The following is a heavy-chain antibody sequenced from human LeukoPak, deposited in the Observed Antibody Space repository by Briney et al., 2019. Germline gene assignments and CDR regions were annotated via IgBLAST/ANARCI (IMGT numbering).Heavy chain of an antibody. V-gene: IGHV4-34*01. CDR2: INHSGST. J-gene: IGHJ6*03. Sequence: PSETLSLTCAVYGGSFSGYYWSWIRQPPGKGLEWIGEINHSGSTNYNPSLKSRVTISVDTSKNQLSLKLSSVTAADTAVYYCARVTNFYYYYMDVWGKGTTVTASS. CDR3: ARVTNFYYYYMDV. D-gene: IGHD5-24*01. CDR1: GGSFSGYY.